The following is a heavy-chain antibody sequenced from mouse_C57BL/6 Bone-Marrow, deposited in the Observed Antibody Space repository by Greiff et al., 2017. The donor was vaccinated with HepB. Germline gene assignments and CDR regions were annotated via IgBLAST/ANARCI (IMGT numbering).Heavy chain of an antibody. V-gene: IGHV7-1*01. D-gene: IGHD1-1*01. CDR2: SRNKANDYTT. J-gene: IGHJ4*01. CDR1: GFTFSDFY. CDR3: ARDRYYGSSYAMDY. Sequence: EVQLVESGGGLVQSGRSLRLSCATSGFTFSDFYMEWVRQAPGKGLEWIAASRNKANDYTTEYSASVKGRFIVSRDTSQSILYLQMNALRAEDTAIYYCARDRYYGSSYAMDYWGQGTSVTVSS.